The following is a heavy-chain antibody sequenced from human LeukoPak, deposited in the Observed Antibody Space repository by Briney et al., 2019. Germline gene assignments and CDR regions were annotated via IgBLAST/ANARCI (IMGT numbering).Heavy chain of an antibody. CDR3: ARYYYDSSAQGSWFDP. Sequence: ASVKVPCKASGYTSTSYGISWVRQAPGQGLEWIGWISAYNGNANYAQKLQGRVTMTTDTSTSTAYMELRSLRSDDTAMYYCARYYYDSSAQGSWFDPWGQGTLVTVSS. CDR2: ISAYNGNA. J-gene: IGHJ5*02. CDR1: GYTSTSYG. D-gene: IGHD3-22*01. V-gene: IGHV1-18*01.